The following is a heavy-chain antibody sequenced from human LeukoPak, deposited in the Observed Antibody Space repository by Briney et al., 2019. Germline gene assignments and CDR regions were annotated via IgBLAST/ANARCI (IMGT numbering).Heavy chain of an antibody. CDR2: MNPNSGNT. CDR1: GYTFTSYD. V-gene: IGHV1-8*01. CDR3: ARTRIAARRYVYYMDV. J-gene: IGHJ6*03. D-gene: IGHD6-6*01. Sequence: ASVKVSCKASGYTFTSYDINWVRQATGHGLEWMGWMNPNSGNTGYAQKFQGRVTMTRNTSISTAYMELSSLRSEDTAVYYCARTRIAARRYVYYMDVWGKGTTVTVSS.